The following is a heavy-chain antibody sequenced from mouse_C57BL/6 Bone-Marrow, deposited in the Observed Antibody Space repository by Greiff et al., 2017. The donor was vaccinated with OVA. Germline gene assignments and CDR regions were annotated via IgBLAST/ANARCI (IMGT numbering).Heavy chain of an antibody. CDR3: ARHALYYYCSSPYFDY. CDR2: FYPGGGSI. D-gene: IGHD1-1*01. Sequence: QVQLQQSGAELVKPGASVKLSCKASGYTFTEYTIHWVKQRSGQGLEWIGWFYPGGGSIKYNEKFKDQATLTADKSSSTVYMELSRLTSEDSAVYICARHALYYYCSSPYFDYWGQGTTLTVSS. J-gene: IGHJ2*01. CDR1: GYTFTEYT. V-gene: IGHV1-62-2*01.